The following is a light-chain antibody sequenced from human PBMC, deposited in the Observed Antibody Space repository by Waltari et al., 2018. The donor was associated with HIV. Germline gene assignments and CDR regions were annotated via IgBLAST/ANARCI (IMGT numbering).Light chain of an antibody. Sequence: EIVMTQSPATLSVSPGERVTLSCRASQSVSSNLAWYQHKPGHSPRLLIYVASTRATGVPARFSGSGSVTEFTLTISSVQSEDFAVYYCQQYRNWPPGFTFGPGTKVDN. V-gene: IGKV3-15*01. J-gene: IGKJ3*01. CDR1: QSVSSN. CDR2: VAS. CDR3: QQYRNWPPGFT.